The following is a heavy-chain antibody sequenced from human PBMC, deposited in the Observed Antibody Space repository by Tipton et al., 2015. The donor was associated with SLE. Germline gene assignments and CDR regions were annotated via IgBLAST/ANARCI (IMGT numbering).Heavy chain of an antibody. D-gene: IGHD1-1*01. CDR2: ISWDGGST. J-gene: IGHJ3*02. CDR1: GFTFDDYA. CDR3: ARTGLGDAFDI. V-gene: IGHV3-43D*03. Sequence: SLRLSCAASGFTFDDYAMHWVRQAPGKGLEWVSLISWDGGSTYYADSVKGRFTISRDNSKNSLYLQMNSLRAEDTALYYCARTGLGDAFDIWGQGTMVTVSS.